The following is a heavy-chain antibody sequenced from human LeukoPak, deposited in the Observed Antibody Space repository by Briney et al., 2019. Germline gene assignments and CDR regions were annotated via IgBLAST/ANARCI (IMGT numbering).Heavy chain of an antibody. CDR1: GFTFSSYG. J-gene: IGHJ3*02. V-gene: IGHV3-30*02. Sequence: GGSLRLSCAASGFTFSSYGMHWVRQAPGKGLEWVAFIRYDGSNKYYADSVKGRFTISRDNAKNSLYLQMHSLRAEDTAVYYCVATGYTSSGGVFDNWGQGTMVTVSS. D-gene: IGHD6-13*01. CDR2: IRYDGSNK. CDR3: VATGYTSSGGVFDN.